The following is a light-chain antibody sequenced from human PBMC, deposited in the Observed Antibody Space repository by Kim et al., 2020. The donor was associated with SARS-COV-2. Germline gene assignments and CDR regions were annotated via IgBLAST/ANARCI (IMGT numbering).Light chain of an antibody. V-gene: IGKV1-16*01. Sequence: SASVGDRVPISCRASQDISNLLALIQQRPGEAPKSLIYAASDLQSGVPSRFSGSGSGTDFTLTISSLQPEDFATYYCQHYHGYPYTLGQGTMLEIK. CDR1: QDISNL. CDR2: AAS. CDR3: QHYHGYPYT. J-gene: IGKJ2*01.